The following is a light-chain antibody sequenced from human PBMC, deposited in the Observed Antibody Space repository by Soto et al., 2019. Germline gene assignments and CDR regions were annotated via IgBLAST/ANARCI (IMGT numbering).Light chain of an antibody. CDR1: QSVSSY. V-gene: IGKV3-11*01. CDR3: QQLRV. J-gene: IGKJ3*01. CDR2: DAS. Sequence: EIVLTQSPATLSLSPGERATLSCRASQSVSSYLAWYQQKPGQAPRLLIYDASNRATGIPARFGGSGSGTDFTLTISSLEPEDFAVYYCQQLRVFGPGTKVDIK.